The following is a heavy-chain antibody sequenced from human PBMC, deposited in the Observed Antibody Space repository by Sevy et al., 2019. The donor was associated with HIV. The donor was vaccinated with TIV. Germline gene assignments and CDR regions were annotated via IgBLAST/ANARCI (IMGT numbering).Heavy chain of an antibody. Sequence: GGSLRLSCAASGFTFSSYAMSWVRQAPGKGLEWVAVISYDGSNKYYADSVKGRFTISRDNSKNTLYLQMNSLRAEDTAVYYCAREKSRTLGSGYFYGMDVWGQGTTVTVSS. CDR2: ISYDGSNK. J-gene: IGHJ6*02. D-gene: IGHD3-3*01. CDR3: AREKSRTLGSGYFYGMDV. V-gene: IGHV3-30-3*01. CDR1: GFTFSSYA.